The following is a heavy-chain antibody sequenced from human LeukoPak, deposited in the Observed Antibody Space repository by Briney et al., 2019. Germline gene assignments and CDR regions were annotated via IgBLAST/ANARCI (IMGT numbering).Heavy chain of an antibody. CDR3: AKLWFGELLPLDY. CDR1: GFTFSSYA. D-gene: IGHD3-10*01. V-gene: IGHV3-23*01. CDR2: ISGSGGST. Sequence: QTGGSLRLSCAASGFTFSSYAMSWVRQAPGKGLEWVSAISGSGGSTYYADSVKGRFTISRDNSKNTLYLQMNSLRAEDTAVYYCAKLWFGELLPLDYWGQGTLVTVSS. J-gene: IGHJ4*02.